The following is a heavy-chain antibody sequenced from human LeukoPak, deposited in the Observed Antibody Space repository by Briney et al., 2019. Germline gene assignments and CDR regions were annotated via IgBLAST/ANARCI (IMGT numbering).Heavy chain of an antibody. J-gene: IGHJ4*02. CDR1: GGSISSSSYY. CDR3: ASIYCSSTSCYLFDY. D-gene: IGHD2-2*01. CDR2: IYYSGST. Sequence: SETLSLTCTVSGGSISSSSYYWGWIRQPPGKGLEWIGSIYYSGSTYYNPSLKSRVTISVDTSKNQFSLKLSSVTAADTAVYYCASIYCSSTSCYLFDYWGQGTPVTVSS. V-gene: IGHV4-39*01.